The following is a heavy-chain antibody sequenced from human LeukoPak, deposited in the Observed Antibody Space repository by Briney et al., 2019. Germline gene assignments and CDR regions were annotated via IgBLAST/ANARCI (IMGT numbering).Heavy chain of an antibody. J-gene: IGHJ4*02. Sequence: GASVKVSCMASGYTFTSYYMHWVRQAPGQGLEWMGIINPSGGSTSYAQKFQGRVTMTRDTSTSTVYMELSSLRSEDTAVYYCARDSYLYDFWRGPDYWGQGSLVTVSS. CDR3: ARDSYLYDFWRGPDY. CDR2: INPSGGST. V-gene: IGHV1-46*03. D-gene: IGHD3-3*01. CDR1: GYTFTSYY.